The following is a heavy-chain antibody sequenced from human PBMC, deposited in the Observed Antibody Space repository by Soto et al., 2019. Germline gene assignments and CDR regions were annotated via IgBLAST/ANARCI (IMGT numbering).Heavy chain of an antibody. V-gene: IGHV4-31*03. CDR3: ARWWSGSRQGFDP. D-gene: IGHD3-3*01. J-gene: IGHJ5*02. CDR2: IYYSGST. Sequence: QVQLQESGPGLVKPSQTLSLTCTVSGGSISSGDYYWSWIRQHPGKGLEWIGYIYYSGSTYYNPSLQRRVTISVDTSKNQFSLKLSYVTAADTAVYYCARWWSGSRQGFDPWGQGTLVTVSS. CDR1: GGSISSGDYY.